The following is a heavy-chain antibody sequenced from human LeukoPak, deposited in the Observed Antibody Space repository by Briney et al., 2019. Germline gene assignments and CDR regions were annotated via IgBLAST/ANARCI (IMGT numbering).Heavy chain of an antibody. J-gene: IGHJ4*02. CDR2: ISAYNGNT. CDR3: ARAARGYQQIFDH. V-gene: IGHV1-18*01. CDR1: GGTFSSYA. Sequence: ASVKVSCKASGGTFSSYAIRWVRQAPGQGLEWMGWISAYNGNTNYAQKLQGRVTMTTDTSTSTAYMELRSLRSDDTAVYYCARAARGYQQIFDHWGQGTLVTVSS. D-gene: IGHD2-2*01.